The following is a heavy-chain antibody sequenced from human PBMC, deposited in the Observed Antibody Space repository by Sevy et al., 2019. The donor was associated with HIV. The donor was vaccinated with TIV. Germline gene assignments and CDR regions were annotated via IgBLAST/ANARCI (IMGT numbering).Heavy chain of an antibody. V-gene: IGHV4-34*01. CDR3: ARGEGDLTI. CDR1: GGSFSGYY. CDR2: INHSGST. D-gene: IGHD3-3*01. Sequence: SETLSLTCAVYGGSFSGYYWSWIRQPPGKGLEWIGEINHSGSTNYNPSLNSRVTISVDTSKNQFSLKLSSVTAADTAVYYCARGEGDLTIWGQGTLVTVSS. J-gene: IGHJ4*02.